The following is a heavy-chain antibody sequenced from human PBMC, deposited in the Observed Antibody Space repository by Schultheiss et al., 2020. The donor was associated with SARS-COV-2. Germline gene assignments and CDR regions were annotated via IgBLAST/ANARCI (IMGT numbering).Heavy chain of an antibody. D-gene: IGHD6-19*01. CDR3: AKAPSIGWDWFDP. J-gene: IGHJ5*02. V-gene: IGHV3-23*01. CDR2: ISGSGGST. Sequence: GGSLRLSCAASGFTFTSYAMRWVRQAPGKGLEWVLAISGSGGSTYYADSVKGRFTISRDNSKNTLYLQMNSLRAEDTAVYYCAKAPSIGWDWFDPWGQGTLVTVSS. CDR1: GFTFTSYA.